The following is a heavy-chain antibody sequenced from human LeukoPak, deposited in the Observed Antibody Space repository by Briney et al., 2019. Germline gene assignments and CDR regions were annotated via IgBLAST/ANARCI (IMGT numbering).Heavy chain of an antibody. J-gene: IGHJ3*02. V-gene: IGHV3-30*02. D-gene: IGHD3-3*01. Sequence: PGGSLRLSCAASGFTFSSYGMHWVRQAPGKGLEWVAFIRYDGSNKYYADSVKGRFTISRDNSKNTLYLQMNSLRAEDTVVYYCAKDLFWSGLGAFDIWGQGTMVTVSS. CDR3: AKDLFWSGLGAFDI. CDR2: IRYDGSNK. CDR1: GFTFSSYG.